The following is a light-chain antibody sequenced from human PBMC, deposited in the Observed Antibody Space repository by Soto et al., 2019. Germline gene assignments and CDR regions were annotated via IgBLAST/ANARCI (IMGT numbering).Light chain of an antibody. CDR1: SSDIGSFNL. CDR2: ESY. J-gene: IGLJ2*01. CDR3: CCFAGSNTYI. Sequence: QSALTQPASLSGSPGQSITISCTGTSSDIGSFNLVSWYQQFPGEVPKLIIYESYKRPSGISTRFSGSRSDNTASLIISGLQAEDEADYYCCCFAGSNTYIFGGGTRLTVL. V-gene: IGLV2-23*01.